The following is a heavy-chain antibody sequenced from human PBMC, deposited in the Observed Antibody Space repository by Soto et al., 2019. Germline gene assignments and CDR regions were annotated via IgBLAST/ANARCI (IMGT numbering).Heavy chain of an antibody. CDR3: AKRGVASYGMDV. D-gene: IGHD2-15*01. CDR1: GYTFTGYY. CDR2: IDPNSGGT. J-gene: IGHJ6*02. Sequence: ASVKVSCKASGYTFTGYYMHWVRQAPGQGLEWMGWIDPNSGGTNYAQKFQGRVTMTRDTSISTAYMELSRLRSDDTAVYYCAKRGVASYGMDVWGQGTTVTVSS. V-gene: IGHV1-2*02.